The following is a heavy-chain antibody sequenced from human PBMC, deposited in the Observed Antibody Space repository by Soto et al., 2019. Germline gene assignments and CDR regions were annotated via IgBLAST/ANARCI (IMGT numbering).Heavy chain of an antibody. CDR2: ISGSGGST. CDR1: GFTFSSYA. D-gene: IGHD3-22*01. V-gene: IGHV3-23*01. CDR3: AKDYYDSSGYMGPFDY. Sequence: QPGGSLRLSCAASGFTFSSYAMSWVRQAPGKGLEWVSAISGSGGSTYYADSVKGRFTISRDNSKNTLYLQMNSLRAEDTAVYYCAKDYYDSSGYMGPFDYWGQGTLLTVSS. J-gene: IGHJ4*02.